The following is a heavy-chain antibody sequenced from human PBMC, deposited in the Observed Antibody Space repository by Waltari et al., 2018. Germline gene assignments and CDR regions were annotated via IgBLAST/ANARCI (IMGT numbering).Heavy chain of an antibody. D-gene: IGHD3-10*01. V-gene: IGHV3-23*01. CDR1: RFIFSNFA. CDR3: AKGRGSKLYTIDGFDI. Sequence: EVYLLESRGDLVHPGGSLRLSCEASRFIFSNFAMMWVRQAPGKGLEWVSCISGSGDDTSYADSVKGRFTISRDNSKSSLYLHMDSLRADDTALYYCAKGRGSKLYTIDGFDIWGQGTLVTVSS. J-gene: IGHJ3*02. CDR2: ISGSGDDT.